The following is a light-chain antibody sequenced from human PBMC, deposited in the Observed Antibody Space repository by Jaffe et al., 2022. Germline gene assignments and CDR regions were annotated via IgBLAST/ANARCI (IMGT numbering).Light chain of an antibody. CDR3: QQYHRWPRT. V-gene: IGKV3-15*01. CDR1: QSVSRN. Sequence: EIVMTQSPASLSVSPGETATLSCRSSQSVSRNVAWYQQRHGQPPRLLLYGASLRANGVSARFSVSGSGTEYTLTISSLQSEDFAIYYCQQYHRWPRTFGQGTKVEIK. CDR2: GAS. J-gene: IGKJ1*01.